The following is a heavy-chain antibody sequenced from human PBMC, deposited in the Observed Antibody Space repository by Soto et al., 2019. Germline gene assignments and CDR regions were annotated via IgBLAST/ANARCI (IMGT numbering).Heavy chain of an antibody. CDR3: AIIVAAGTAFDY. V-gene: IGHV3-21*01. CDR1: GFTFSSYS. J-gene: IGHJ4*02. CDR2: ISSSSSYI. Sequence: EVQLVESGGGLVKPGGSLRLSCAASGFTFSSYSMNWVRQAPGKGLEWVSSISSSSSYIYYADSVKGRFTISRDNAKNSLYLQMNSLRAEDTAVYYCAIIVAAGTAFDYWGQGTLVTVSS. D-gene: IGHD6-13*01.